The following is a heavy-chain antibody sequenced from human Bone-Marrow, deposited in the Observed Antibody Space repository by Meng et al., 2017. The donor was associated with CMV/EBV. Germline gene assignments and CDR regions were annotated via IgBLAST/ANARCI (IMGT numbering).Heavy chain of an antibody. V-gene: IGHV1-2*02. CDR1: GYTLTAYY. CDR3: ARGYCSSTSCSLYYKYGMDV. CDR2: INPNSGGT. Sequence: ASVKVSCKASGYTLTAYYMHWVRQAPGQGLEWMGWINPNSGGTNYAQKFQGRVTMTRDTSISTAYMELSRLRSDDTAVYYCARGYCSSTSCSLYYKYGMDVWGQGTTVTVSS. J-gene: IGHJ6*02. D-gene: IGHD2-2*01.